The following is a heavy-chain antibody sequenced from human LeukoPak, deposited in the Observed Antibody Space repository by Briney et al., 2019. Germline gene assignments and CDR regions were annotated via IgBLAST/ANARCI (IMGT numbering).Heavy chain of an antibody. CDR1: GGSVSSGSYY. CDR3: ARDSSGPFDY. D-gene: IGHD6-19*01. J-gene: IGHJ4*02. CDR2: IYYSGGT. V-gene: IGHV4-61*01. Sequence: SETLSLTCTVSGGSVSSGSYYWSWIRQPPGKGLEWIGYIYYSGGTNYNPSLKSRVTISVDTSKNQFSLKPSSVTAADTAVYYCARDSSGPFDYWGQGTLVTVSS.